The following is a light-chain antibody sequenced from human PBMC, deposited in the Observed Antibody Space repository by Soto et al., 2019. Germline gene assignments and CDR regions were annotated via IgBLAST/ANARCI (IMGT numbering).Light chain of an antibody. CDR3: LQYNDWPVYT. J-gene: IGKJ2*01. CDR2: AAS. CDR1: QSVSTH. Sequence: PGERATLSCRASQSVSTHLAWYQQKPGQAPKLLIYAASTRVTGISARFSGSGSGTEFSLTISSLQSEDFGIYYCLQYNDWPVYTFGQGTKVDIK. V-gene: IGKV3-15*01.